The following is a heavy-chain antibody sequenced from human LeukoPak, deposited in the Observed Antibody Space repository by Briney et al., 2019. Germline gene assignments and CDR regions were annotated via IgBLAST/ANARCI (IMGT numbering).Heavy chain of an antibody. Sequence: GGSLRLSCAASGFTFSSYWMHWVRQAPGKGLEWVSSISSSSSYIYYADSVKGRFTISRDNAKNSLYLQMNSLRAEDTAVYYCARDKCGGDCYSIPDDAFDIWGQGTMVTVSS. CDR3: ARDKCGGDCYSIPDDAFDI. CDR2: ISSSSSYI. J-gene: IGHJ3*02. CDR1: GFTFSSYW. V-gene: IGHV3-21*01. D-gene: IGHD2-21*02.